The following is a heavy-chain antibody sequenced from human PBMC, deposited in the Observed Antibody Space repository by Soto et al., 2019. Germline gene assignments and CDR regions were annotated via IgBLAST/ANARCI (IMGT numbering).Heavy chain of an antibody. Sequence: SETLSLTCSVSGGYISSGGNYWSWVRQHPGKGLEWIGFIYYTGHTKYNAALKSRVSISGDMSENQFSLTLTSVTAADTAVYYCAREDLRCYYGMDVWGQGTTVTVSS. CDR3: AREDLRCYYGMDV. CDR2: IYYTGHT. CDR1: GGYISSGGNY. J-gene: IGHJ6*02. V-gene: IGHV4-31*03.